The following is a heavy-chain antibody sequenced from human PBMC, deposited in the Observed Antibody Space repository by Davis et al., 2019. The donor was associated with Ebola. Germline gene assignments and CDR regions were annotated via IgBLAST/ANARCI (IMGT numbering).Heavy chain of an antibody. J-gene: IGHJ1*01. V-gene: IGHV4-30-2*01. CDR2: INHSGST. D-gene: IGHD3-3*01. Sequence: SETLSLTCAVSGGSISSGGYSWSWIRQPPGKGLEWIGEINHSGSTNYNPSLKSRVTMSVDTSKNQFSLKLSSVTAADTAVYYCARGRYDFWSGYFQHWGQGTLVTVSS. CDR1: GGSISSGGYS. CDR3: ARGRYDFWSGYFQH.